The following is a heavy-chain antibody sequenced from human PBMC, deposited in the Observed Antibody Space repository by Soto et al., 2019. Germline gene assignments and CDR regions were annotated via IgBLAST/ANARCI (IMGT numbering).Heavy chain of an antibody. Sequence: HLQLQESGSGLVKPSQTLSLTCAVSGGSISSGGYAWSWIRQPPGKGLEWIGYIYHSGSTYYNPSLKGRVTRSVDRSKNQFSLKLSSVTAADTAVYYCARGNVVAIDYWGQGTLGTVSS. V-gene: IGHV4-30-2*01. CDR1: GGSISSGGYA. CDR3: ARGNVVAIDY. J-gene: IGHJ4*02. CDR2: IYHSGST. D-gene: IGHD2-21*01.